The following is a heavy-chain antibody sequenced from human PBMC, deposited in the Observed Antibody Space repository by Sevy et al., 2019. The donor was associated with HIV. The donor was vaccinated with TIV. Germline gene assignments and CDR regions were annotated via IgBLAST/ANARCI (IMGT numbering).Heavy chain of an antibody. D-gene: IGHD3-22*01. CDR2: INLSGGST. V-gene: IGHV1-46*01. J-gene: IGHJ4*01. CDR3: VRDRRGYDSTAYFYDY. CDR1: GYTFTNYY. Sequence: ASVKVTCKASGYTFTNYYMHWVRQAPGQGLEWMGMINLSGGSTTYAQKSQHRVTMTRDTSTSTVYMELSSLRSEDTAVYYCVRDRRGYDSTAYFYDYWGQGTLVTVSS.